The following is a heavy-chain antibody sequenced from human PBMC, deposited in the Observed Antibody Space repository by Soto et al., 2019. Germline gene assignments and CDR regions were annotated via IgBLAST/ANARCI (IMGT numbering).Heavy chain of an antibody. V-gene: IGHV3-30-3*01. J-gene: IGHJ4*02. CDR2: ISYDGSNK. CDR1: GFTFSSYV. D-gene: IGHD3-22*01. Sequence: QVQRVESGGGVVQPGRSLRLSCAASGFTFSSYVMHWVRQAPGKGLEWVAVISYDGSNKYYADSVEGRFTISRDNSKNTLYLQMNSLRAEDTAVYYCARGYYDRSGYSIDYWGQGTLVTVSS. CDR3: ARGYYDRSGYSIDY.